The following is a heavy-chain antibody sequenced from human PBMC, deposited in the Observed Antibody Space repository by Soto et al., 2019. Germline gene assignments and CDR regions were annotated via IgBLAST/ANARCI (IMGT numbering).Heavy chain of an antibody. D-gene: IGHD5-18*01. CDR2: IWYDGSNK. CDR3: ARDRQLWLMAYGMDV. V-gene: IGHV3-33*01. Sequence: QVQLVESGGGVVQPGRSLRLSCAASGFTFSSYGMHWVRQAPGKGLEWVAVIWYDGSNKYYADSVKGRFTISRDNSKNTLYLQMNSLRAEDTAVYYCARDRQLWLMAYGMDVWGQGTTVTVSS. CDR1: GFTFSSYG. J-gene: IGHJ6*02.